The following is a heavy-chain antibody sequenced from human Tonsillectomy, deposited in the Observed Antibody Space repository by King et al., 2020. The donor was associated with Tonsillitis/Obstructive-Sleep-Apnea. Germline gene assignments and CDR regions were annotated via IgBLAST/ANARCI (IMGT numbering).Heavy chain of an antibody. V-gene: IGHV3-23*04. CDR3: AARSGIYD. CDR2: VSGSSDRT. CDR1: GFSFSTYD. J-gene: IGHJ4*02. Sequence: VQLVESGGGLVQPGGSLRLSCAASGFSFSTYDMSWVRQAPRKGLEWVSTVSGSSDRTYYADSAKGRFTISRDNSKNTLYLQMNTLRVDDTAVYYCAARSGIYDWGQGVLVTVSS. D-gene: IGHD2-15*01.